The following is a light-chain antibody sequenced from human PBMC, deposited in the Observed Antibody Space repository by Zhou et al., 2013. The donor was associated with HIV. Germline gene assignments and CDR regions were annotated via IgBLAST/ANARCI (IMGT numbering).Light chain of an antibody. V-gene: IGKV3-15*01. Sequence: EIVMAQSPATLSVSPGERATLSCGSSQGVSSSYLAWYQQQPGQAPRLLIYDSSTRATGCPGRFSGSGSGTDFTLTISSLESEDRAIYSCQQYNDWPWTFGQGTKVEIK. CDR2: DSS. J-gene: IGKJ1*01. CDR1: QGVSSSY. CDR3: QQYNDWPWT.